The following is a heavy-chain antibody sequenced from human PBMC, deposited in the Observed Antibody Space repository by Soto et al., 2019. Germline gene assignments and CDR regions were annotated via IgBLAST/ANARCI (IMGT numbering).Heavy chain of an antibody. CDR2: IYWDDDK. CDR3: IQSRCGGDCLQSYASYYYYGMDV. J-gene: IGHJ6*02. D-gene: IGHD2-21*02. Sequence: QITLKESGPTLVKPTQTLTLTCPFSAFSLSTGGVGVGWIRQPPGKALEWLALIYWDDDKRYSPSLRSRLTITKDTSKNPLVLTMTNMDPVDTATYYCIQSRCGGDCLQSYASYYYYGMDVWGQGTTVTFSS. CDR1: AFSLSTGGVG. V-gene: IGHV2-5*02.